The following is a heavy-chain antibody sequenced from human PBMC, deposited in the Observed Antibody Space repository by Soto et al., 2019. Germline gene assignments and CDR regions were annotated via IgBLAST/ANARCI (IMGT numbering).Heavy chain of an antibody. Sequence: ASVKVSCKASGYTFTSYDINWVRQAPGQGLEWVGWINPTSEYTAHAQKFQGRVTLTREISTATAYMELISLTSEDTAVYFFAIQFHPGYSSDWGPGTQVTVSS. J-gene: IGHJ1*01. D-gene: IGHD2-15*01. CDR2: INPTSEYT. V-gene: IGHV1-8*01. CDR1: GYTFTSYD. CDR3: AIQFHPGYSSD.